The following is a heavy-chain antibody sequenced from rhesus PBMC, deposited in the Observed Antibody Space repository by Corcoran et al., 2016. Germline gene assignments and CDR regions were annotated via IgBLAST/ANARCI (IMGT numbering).Heavy chain of an antibody. CDR3: ARIAAGPGGY. V-gene: IGHV4-122*02. J-gene: IGHJ4*01. D-gene: IGHD6-13*01. CDR2: ITYSGST. CDR1: GGTISSGYCY. Sequence: QVQLQESGPGVVKPSETLSLTCAVSGGTISSGYCYWSWIRQPPGKGLEWIGYITYSGSTSYNPSLKSRVAISRDTSKNQFSLKLSSVTAADTAVYYCARIAAGPGGYWGQGVLVTVSS.